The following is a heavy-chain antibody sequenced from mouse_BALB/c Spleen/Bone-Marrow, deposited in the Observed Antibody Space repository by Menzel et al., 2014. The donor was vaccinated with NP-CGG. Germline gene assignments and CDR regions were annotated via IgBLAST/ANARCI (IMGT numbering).Heavy chain of an antibody. CDR3: ARQLGLRWAMDY. Sequence: EVKLMESGGGLVQPGGSLKLSCAASGFTFSSYTVSWVRQTPEKRLEWVAYISNGGGSTYYPDTVKGRFTISRDNAKNTLYLQMSSLKSEDKAMYYCARQLGLRWAMDYWGQGTSVTVSS. CDR1: GFTFSSYT. J-gene: IGHJ4*01. V-gene: IGHV5-12-2*01. CDR2: ISNGGGST. D-gene: IGHD3-1*01.